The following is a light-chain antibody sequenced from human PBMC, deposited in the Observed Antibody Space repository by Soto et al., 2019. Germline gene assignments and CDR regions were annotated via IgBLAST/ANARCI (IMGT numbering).Light chain of an antibody. J-gene: IGKJ1*01. CDR2: GAS. CDR1: QSISSY. V-gene: IGKV1-39*01. CDR3: QQSYSNHRT. Sequence: DIQMTQSPSSLSASVGDRVTITCRASQSISSYLYWYQQKPGKAPKLLIYGASSLHSGVPSRFGGSGSGTDFTLTISSMQPEDFETYFCQQSYSNHRTLGQATKVDIK.